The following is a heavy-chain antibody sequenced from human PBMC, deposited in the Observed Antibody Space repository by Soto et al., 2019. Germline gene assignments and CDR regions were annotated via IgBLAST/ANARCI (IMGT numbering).Heavy chain of an antibody. Sequence: EGQLVESGGGLVQPGGSLRLSCVASGFSFSTFWINWVRQAPGKGLEWVANINQDGSEKYYVDSVKGRFTISRDNAKNSLYLQMNNLRAEDTAVYSCEGSNYHAYWGPGTLITVPS. J-gene: IGHJ4*02. CDR3: EGSNYHAY. V-gene: IGHV3-7*01. CDR2: INQDGSEK. D-gene: IGHD3-10*01. CDR1: GFSFSTFW.